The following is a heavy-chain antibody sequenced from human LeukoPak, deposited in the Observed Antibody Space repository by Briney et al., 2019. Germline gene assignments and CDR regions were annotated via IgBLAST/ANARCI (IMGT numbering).Heavy chain of an antibody. CDR2: INSDGSRT. J-gene: IGHJ3*02. CDR1: GFTFSRYW. CDR3: AILFLCYGCRTPSASFNI. Sequence: GGSLRLSCEASGFTFSRYWMHWVRQAPGKGLVWVSRINSDGSRTTYADSVKGRFTISRDNAKNTLYLQMNSLRAEDTAVYYCAILFLCYGCRTPSASFNIWGQGTTLTVSS. V-gene: IGHV3-74*01. D-gene: IGHD2-8*01.